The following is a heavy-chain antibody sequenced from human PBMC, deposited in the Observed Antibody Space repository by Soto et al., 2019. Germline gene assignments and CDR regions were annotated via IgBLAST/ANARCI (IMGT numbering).Heavy chain of an antibody. CDR2: VSSTGST. D-gene: IGHD6-13*01. J-gene: IGHJ4*02. CDR3: ARGGGSPYHNPEFDF. CDR1: GASITQYY. V-gene: IGHV4-59*01. Sequence: SETLSLTCTLSGASITQYYWNLIRQSPGKGLEWIVSVSSTGSTVFNPSLTSRVTVSLDTSKNQFSLTLNSVTAADTAVYYCARGGGSPYHNPEFDFWGQGTLVTVSS.